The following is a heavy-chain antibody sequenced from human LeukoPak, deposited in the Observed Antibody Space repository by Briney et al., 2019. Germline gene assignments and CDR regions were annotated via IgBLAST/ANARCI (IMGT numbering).Heavy chain of an antibody. CDR2: IYPGDCDS. J-gene: IGHJ5*02. CDR1: GHIFTSYW. D-gene: IGHD4-17*01. Sequence: GASLKISCKGSGHIFTSYWLGWVRQMPGKVLEWMGIIYPGDCDSRYSTSFQGQVTISADKSISTAYLQWSSLKASDTAMYYWARHSHDYGDYVFWFDPWGQGTLVTVSS. CDR3: ARHSHDYGDYVFWFDP. V-gene: IGHV5-51*01.